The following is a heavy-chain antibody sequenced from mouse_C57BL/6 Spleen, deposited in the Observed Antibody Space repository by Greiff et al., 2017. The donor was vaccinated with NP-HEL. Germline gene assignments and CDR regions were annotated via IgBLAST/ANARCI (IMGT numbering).Heavy chain of an antibody. V-gene: IGHV1-81*01. CDR3: ADRDYDGEAWFAY. J-gene: IGHJ3*01. CDR1: GYTFTSYG. Sequence: VQRVESGAELARPGASVKLSCKASGYTFTSYGISWVKQRTGQGLEWIGEIYPRSGNTYYNEKFKGQATLTADKSSSTAYMELRSLTSEDSAVYFCADRDYDGEAWFAYWGQGTLVTVSA. CDR2: IYPRSGNT. D-gene: IGHD2-4*01.